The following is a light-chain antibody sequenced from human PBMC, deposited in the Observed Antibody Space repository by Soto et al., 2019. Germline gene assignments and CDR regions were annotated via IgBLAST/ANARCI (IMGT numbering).Light chain of an antibody. CDR2: GAS. CDR1: QSVSSSY. V-gene: IGKV3D-20*02. CDR3: QQRSNWPPEIT. Sequence: EIVLTQSPGTLSLSPGERATLSCRASQSVSSSYLAWYQQKPGQAPRLLIYGASKRATGFPARFSGSGSGTDFTLTISSLEPEDFAVYYCQQRSNWPPEITFGQGTRLEI. J-gene: IGKJ5*01.